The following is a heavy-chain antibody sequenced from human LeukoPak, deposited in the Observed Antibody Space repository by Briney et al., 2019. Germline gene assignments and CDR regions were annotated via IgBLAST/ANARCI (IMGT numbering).Heavy chain of an antibody. V-gene: IGHV1-69*02. CDR1: GYTFTGYY. Sequence: ASVKVSCKASGYTFTGYYMHWVRQAPGQGLEWMGRIIPILGIANYAQKFQGRVTITADKSTSTAYMELSSLRSEDTAVYYCASKFRNGGNSVIEEYWGQGTLVTVSS. CDR3: ASKFRNGGNSVIEEY. CDR2: IIPILGIA. J-gene: IGHJ4*02. D-gene: IGHD4-23*01.